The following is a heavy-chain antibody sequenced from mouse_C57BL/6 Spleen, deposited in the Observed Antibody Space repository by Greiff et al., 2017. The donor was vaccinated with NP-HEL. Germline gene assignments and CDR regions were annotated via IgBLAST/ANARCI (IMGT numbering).Heavy chain of an antibody. CDR2: IYPGSGST. J-gene: IGHJ3*01. D-gene: IGHD1-1*01. V-gene: IGHV1-55*01. CDR1: GYTFTSYW. CDR3: ARSDNYYGSSPFAY. Sequence: VQLQQPGAELVKPGASVKMSCKASGYTFTSYWITWVKQRPGQGLEWIGDIYPGSGSTNYNEKFKSKATLTVDTSSSTAYMQLSSLTSEDSAVYYCARSDNYYGSSPFAYWGQGTLVTVSA.